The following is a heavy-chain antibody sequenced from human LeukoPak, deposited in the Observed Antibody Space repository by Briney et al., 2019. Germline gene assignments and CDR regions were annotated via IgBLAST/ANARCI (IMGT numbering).Heavy chain of an antibody. D-gene: IGHD6-19*01. CDR1: GGSISSYY. J-gene: IGHJ6*02. CDR2: IYYSGST. Sequence: SETLSLTCTVSGGSISSYYWSWIRQPPGKGLEWIGYIYYSGSTNYNPSLKSRVTISVDTSKNQFSLKLSSVTAADTAVYYCARERRYSSGWYGSHYYYYYGMDVWGQGTTVTVSS. CDR3: ARERRYSSGWYGSHYYYYYGMDV. V-gene: IGHV4-59*12.